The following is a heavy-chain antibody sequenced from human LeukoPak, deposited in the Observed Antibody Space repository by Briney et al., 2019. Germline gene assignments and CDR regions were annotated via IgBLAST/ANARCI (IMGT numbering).Heavy chain of an antibody. CDR3: ARLRIGYVWGSYRSDNPKYYFDY. J-gene: IGHJ4*02. V-gene: IGHV4-4*07. CDR2: IYTSGST. D-gene: IGHD3-16*02. CDR1: GGSISSYY. Sequence: SETLSLTCTVSGGSISSYYWSWIRQPAGKGLEWIGRIYTSGSTNYNPSLKSRVTISVDTSKNQFSLKLSSVTAADTAVYYCARLRIGYVWGSYRSDNPKYYFDYWGQGTLVTVSS.